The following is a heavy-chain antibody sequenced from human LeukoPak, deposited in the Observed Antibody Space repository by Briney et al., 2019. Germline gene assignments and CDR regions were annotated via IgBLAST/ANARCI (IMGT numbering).Heavy chain of an antibody. J-gene: IGHJ4*02. CDR3: AKDQSDKGSYAAFDY. CDR1: GFTFNTYA. Sequence: GGSLRLSCAASGFTFNTYAMNWVRQAPGKGLEWVSAISGSGDSTYYADSVKGRFTISRDNSKNTVYLQMNSLRAEDTAVCYCAKDQSDKGSYAAFDYWGQGTLVTVSS. V-gene: IGHV3-23*01. D-gene: IGHD3-10*01. CDR2: ISGSGDST.